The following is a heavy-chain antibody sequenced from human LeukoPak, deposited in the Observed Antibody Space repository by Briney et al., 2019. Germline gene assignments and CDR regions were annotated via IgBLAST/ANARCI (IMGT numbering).Heavy chain of an antibody. V-gene: IGHV4-61*02. D-gene: IGHD2-15*01. J-gene: IGHJ5*02. CDR2: IYTSGST. CDR3: ARDTVVVAATGFDP. CDR1: GGSISSGSYY. Sequence: SETLSLTCTVSGGSISSGSYYWSWIRQPAGKGLEWIGRIYTSGSTNYNPSLKSRVTISVDTSKNQFSLKLSSVTAADTAVYYCARDTVVVAATGFDPWGQGTLVTVSS.